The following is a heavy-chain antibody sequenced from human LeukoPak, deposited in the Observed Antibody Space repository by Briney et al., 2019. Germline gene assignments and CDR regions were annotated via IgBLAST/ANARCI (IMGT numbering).Heavy chain of an antibody. CDR1: GFTFTTYA. J-gene: IGHJ4*02. CDR2: LSGDGGYK. V-gene: IGHV3-23*01. Sequence: GGSLRLSCAASGFTFTTYAMNWVRQAPGKGLEWVSGLSGDGGYKYYADSAKGRFTISRDNSKNTLHLQMGSLRAEDTAIYYCTRDPSGSGPDFDFWGQGTLVIVSS. CDR3: TRDPSGSGPDFDF. D-gene: IGHD3-10*01.